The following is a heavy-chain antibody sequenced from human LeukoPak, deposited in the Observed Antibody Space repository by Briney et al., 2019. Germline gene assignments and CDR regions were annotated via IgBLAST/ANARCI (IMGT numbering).Heavy chain of an antibody. D-gene: IGHD5-24*01. Sequence: GGSLRLSCAASGFTFDDYAMHWVRQAPGKGLEWVSLISGDGGSTYYAHSVKGRFTISRDNSKNSLYLQMNSLRTEDTALYYCAKDGEMATPYYYYYGMDVWGQGTTVTVSS. V-gene: IGHV3-43*02. CDR3: AKDGEMATPYYYYYGMDV. CDR1: GFTFDDYA. CDR2: ISGDGGST. J-gene: IGHJ6*02.